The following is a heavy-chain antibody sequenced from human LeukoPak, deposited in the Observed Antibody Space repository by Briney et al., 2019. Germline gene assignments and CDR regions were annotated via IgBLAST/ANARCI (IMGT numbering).Heavy chain of an antibody. J-gene: IGHJ4*02. CDR3: ARRYGSGSSGTFDY. CDR2: IYYSGST. V-gene: IGHV4-39*07. Sequence: SETLSLTCTVSGGSISSSSYYWGWIRQPPGKGLEWIGSIYYSGSTYYNPSLKSRVTTSVDTSKNQFSLKLSSVTAADTAVYYCARRYGSGSSGTFDYWGQGTLVTVSS. D-gene: IGHD3-10*01. CDR1: GGSISSSSYY.